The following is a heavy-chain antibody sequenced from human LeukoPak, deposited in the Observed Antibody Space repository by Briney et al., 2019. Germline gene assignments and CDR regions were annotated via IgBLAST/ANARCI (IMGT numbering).Heavy chain of an antibody. J-gene: IGHJ4*02. Sequence: SETLSLTCAVSGGSISSSNWRRWVRQPPEKGLEWIAENYHSGSTNYKPSLKSRVTISVDKSKNQCSLKLSSVNAADTAVYYCARDSSGYDNSFDCWGQGTLVTVSS. CDR1: GGSISSSNW. D-gene: IGHD5-12*01. CDR2: NYHSGST. V-gene: IGHV4-4*02. CDR3: ARDSSGYDNSFDC.